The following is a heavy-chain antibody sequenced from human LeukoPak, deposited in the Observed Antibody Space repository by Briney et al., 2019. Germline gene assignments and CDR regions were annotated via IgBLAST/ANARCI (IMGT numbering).Heavy chain of an antibody. Sequence: DSVKVSCKASGYTFTGYYMHWVRQAPGQGLEWMGWISSNSGDTNYAQKFQGRVTMTRDTSITTAYMELSRLSSDDTAVYYCARHPGKVTNDWYFDLWGRGTLVTVS. V-gene: IGHV1-2*02. CDR1: GYTFTGYY. D-gene: IGHD4-23*01. J-gene: IGHJ2*01. CDR3: ARHPGKVTNDWYFDL. CDR2: ISSNSGDT.